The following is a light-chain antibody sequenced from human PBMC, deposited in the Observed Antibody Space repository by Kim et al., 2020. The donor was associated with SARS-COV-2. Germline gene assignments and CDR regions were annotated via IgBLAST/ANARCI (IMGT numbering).Light chain of an antibody. CDR2: QDS. Sequence: SYELTQPPSVSVSPGQTASITCSGDKLGDKYACWYQQKPGQSPVLVIYQDSKRPSGIPERFSGSNSGNTATLTISGTQAMDEADYYCQAWDSSTVVFGGGTPLPV. CDR3: QAWDSSTVV. V-gene: IGLV3-1*01. J-gene: IGLJ2*01. CDR1: KLGDKY.